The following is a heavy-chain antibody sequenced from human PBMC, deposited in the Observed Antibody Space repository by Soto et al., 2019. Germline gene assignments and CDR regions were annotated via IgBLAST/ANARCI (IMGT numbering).Heavy chain of an antibody. J-gene: IGHJ4*02. CDR3: ARDHFSSGWPPFDY. CDR2: INDGNGNT. D-gene: IGHD6-19*01. Sequence: RASVKVSCKASGYTFTSYAMHWLRESPGQRLEWMGWINDGNGNTKYSQKFQGRVTITRDTSANTAYMELSSLRSEDTAVYYCARDHFSSGWPPFDYWGQGTLVTVSS. CDR1: GYTFTSYA. V-gene: IGHV1-3*01.